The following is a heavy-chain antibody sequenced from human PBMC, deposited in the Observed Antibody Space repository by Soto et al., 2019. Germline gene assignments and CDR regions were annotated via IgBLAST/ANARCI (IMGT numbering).Heavy chain of an antibody. CDR3: ARGVVYYYEMDV. D-gene: IGHD2-15*01. Sequence: PSETLSLTCSVSGGSVSSGSYYWSWIRQPPGKGLEWIGYVYYNGSTNYNPSLKRRITISVDTSKNQFSLKLSSVTAADTAVYYCARGVVYYYEMDVWGQGTTVTVSS. J-gene: IGHJ6*02. CDR2: VYYNGST. CDR1: GGSVSSGSYY. V-gene: IGHV4-61*01.